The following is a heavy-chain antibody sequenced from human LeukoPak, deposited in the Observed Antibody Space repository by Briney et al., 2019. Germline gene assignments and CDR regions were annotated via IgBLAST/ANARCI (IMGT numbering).Heavy chain of an antibody. CDR3: ARSPDYGGTYFDY. V-gene: IGHV1-69*13. CDR2: IIPIFGTA. Sequence: SVKVSCKASGGTFSSYAVSWVRQAPGQGLEWMGGIIPIFGTANYAQKFQGRVTITADESTSTAYMELSSLRSEDTAVYYCARSPDYGGTYFDYWGQGTLVTVSS. J-gene: IGHJ4*02. CDR1: GGTFSSYA. D-gene: IGHD4-23*01.